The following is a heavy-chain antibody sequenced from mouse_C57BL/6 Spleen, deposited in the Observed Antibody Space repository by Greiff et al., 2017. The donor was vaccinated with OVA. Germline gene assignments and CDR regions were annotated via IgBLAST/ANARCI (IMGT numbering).Heavy chain of an antibody. CDR1: GFNIKNTY. Sequence: EVQLVESVPELVRPGASVKLSCTASGFNIKNTYMHWVKQRPEQGLEWIGRIDPANGNTKYAPKFQGKATITADTSSNTAYLQLSSLTSEDTAIYYCAGRGTGRGGYAMDYWGQGTSVTVSS. D-gene: IGHD4-1*01. CDR3: AGRGTGRGGYAMDY. V-gene: IGHV14-3*01. CDR2: IDPANGNT. J-gene: IGHJ4*01.